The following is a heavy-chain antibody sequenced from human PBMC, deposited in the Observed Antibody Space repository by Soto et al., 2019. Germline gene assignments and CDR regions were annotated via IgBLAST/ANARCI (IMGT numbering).Heavy chain of an antibody. CDR1: GFFISSGNY. Sequence: SSETLSLTCAVSGFFISSGNYWGWIRRPPGKGLEWIGSIFHGGNTYYNPSLKSRVTISVDMSKNQFSLKLNSVTAADTAVYYCARARWYDAFDVWGQGTVVTVSS. J-gene: IGHJ3*01. D-gene: IGHD2-15*01. CDR3: ARARWYDAFDV. V-gene: IGHV4-38-2*01. CDR2: IFHGGNT.